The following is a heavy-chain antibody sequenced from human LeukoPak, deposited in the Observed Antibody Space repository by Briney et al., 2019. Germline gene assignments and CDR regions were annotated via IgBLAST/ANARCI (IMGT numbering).Heavy chain of an antibody. D-gene: IGHD3-3*01. CDR3: ARGPGFWSGYYTYFDY. V-gene: IGHV1-2*02. Sequence: ASVKVSCEASGYTFTGYYMHWVRQAPGQGLEWMGWINPNSGGTNYAQKFQGRVTMTRDTSISTAYMELSRLRSDDTAVYYCARGPGFWSGYYTYFDYWGQGTLVTVSS. CDR1: GYTFTGYY. J-gene: IGHJ4*02. CDR2: INPNSGGT.